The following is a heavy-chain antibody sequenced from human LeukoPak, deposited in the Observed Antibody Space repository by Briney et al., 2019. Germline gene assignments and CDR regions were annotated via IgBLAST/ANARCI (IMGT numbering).Heavy chain of an antibody. J-gene: IGHJ4*02. V-gene: IGHV3-23*01. D-gene: IGHD2-15*01. CDR2: ISNNGGYT. CDR3: AKQLGYCSDGSCYFPY. CDR1: GFTFSGYA. Sequence: GGSLRLSCAASGFTFSGYAMSWVRQAPGKGLEGVSVISNNGGYTYYADSVQGRFTISRDNSKSRLCLQMNSLRAEDTAVYYCAKQLGYCSDGSCYFPYWGQGTLVTVSS.